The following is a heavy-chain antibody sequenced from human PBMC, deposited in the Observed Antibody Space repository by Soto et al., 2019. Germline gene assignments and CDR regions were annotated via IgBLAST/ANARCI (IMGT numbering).Heavy chain of an antibody. CDR3: ARGRYGDY. Sequence: QVHLVQSGAEVKKPGASVKVSCKGSGYTFTSYGITWVRQAPGQGLEWMGWISAHNGNTNYAQKXXXXXXXXXXXXXXXXXXXXXXXRSDDTXXYYCARGRYGDYWGQGALVTVSS. J-gene: IGHJ4*02. CDR2: ISAHNGNT. CDR1: GYTFTSYG. D-gene: IGHD3-10*01. V-gene: IGHV1-18*01.